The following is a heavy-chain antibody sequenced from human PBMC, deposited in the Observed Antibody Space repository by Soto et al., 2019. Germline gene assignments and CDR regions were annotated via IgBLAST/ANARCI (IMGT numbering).Heavy chain of an antibody. Sequence: QVQLQESGPGLVKPAQTLSLTCTVSGGSISSGNYYCSWIRQPPGKGLEWIGCISYSGSTYYNASLKLRVTISIDTSKNQCALNLNSVTAADTAVYYCATMGTSATRLYYFDYWGQGTLFTVSS. CDR3: ATMGTSATRLYYFDY. CDR2: ISYSGST. J-gene: IGHJ4*02. V-gene: IGHV4-30-4*01. CDR1: GGSISSGNYY. D-gene: IGHD1-7*01.